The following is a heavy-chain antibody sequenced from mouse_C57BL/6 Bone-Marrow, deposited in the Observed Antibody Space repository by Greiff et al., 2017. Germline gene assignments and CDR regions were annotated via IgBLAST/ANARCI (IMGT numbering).Heavy chain of an antibody. V-gene: IGHV1-64*01. CDR2: IHPNSGST. Sequence: VQLQQPGAELVKPGASVKLSCKASGYTFTSYWMPWVKQRPGQGLEWIGMIHPNSGSTNYNEKFKSKATLTVDKSSSTAYMQLSSLTSEDAAVYYCARWDGSSPYWYFDVWGTGTTVTVAS. CDR1: GYTFTSYW. J-gene: IGHJ1*03. CDR3: ARWDGSSPYWYFDV. D-gene: IGHD1-1*01.